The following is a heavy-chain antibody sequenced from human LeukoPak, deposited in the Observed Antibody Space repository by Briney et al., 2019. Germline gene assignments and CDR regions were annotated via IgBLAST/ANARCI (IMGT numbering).Heavy chain of an antibody. Sequence: GGPLRLSCAASGFTFSSYAMSWVRQAPGKGLEWVSAINGSGGSTYYADSVKGRFTISRDNSKNTLYLQMNSLRAEDTAVYYCAIVRQFLDAFAIWGQGTIVTLSS. J-gene: IGHJ3*02. D-gene: IGHD2/OR15-2a*01. V-gene: IGHV3-23*01. CDR1: GFTFSSYA. CDR2: INGSGGST. CDR3: AIVRQFLDAFAI.